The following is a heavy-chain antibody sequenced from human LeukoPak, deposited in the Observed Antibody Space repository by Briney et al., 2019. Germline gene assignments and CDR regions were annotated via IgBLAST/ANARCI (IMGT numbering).Heavy chain of an antibody. J-gene: IGHJ4*02. V-gene: IGHV3-7*01. CDR3: AKYRLIWLPAPVFDF. CDR1: GFTFSSYW. CDR2: IKEDGSEK. D-gene: IGHD5-24*01. Sequence: PGGSLRLSCVASGFTFSSYWMTWVRQAPGKGLEWVANIKEDGSEKYYVDSVKGRFTISRDNAKNSLYLQMNSLRAEDTAVYYCAKYRLIWLPAPVFDFWGQGTLVTVSS.